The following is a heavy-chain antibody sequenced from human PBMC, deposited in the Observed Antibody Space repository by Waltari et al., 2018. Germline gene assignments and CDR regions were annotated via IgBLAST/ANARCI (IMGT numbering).Heavy chain of an antibody. D-gene: IGHD6-13*01. Sequence: EVQLLESGGGLVQPGGSLRLSCAASGFTFSSYAMRWVRQAPGKGLEWFSVIYSDGSTYYADSVKGRFTISRDNSKNTLYLQMNSLRAEDTAVYYCAKSEGGIAAAGPYYFDYWGQGTLVTVSS. J-gene: IGHJ4*02. V-gene: IGHV3-23*03. CDR1: GFTFSSYA. CDR2: IYSDGST. CDR3: AKSEGGIAAAGPYYFDY.